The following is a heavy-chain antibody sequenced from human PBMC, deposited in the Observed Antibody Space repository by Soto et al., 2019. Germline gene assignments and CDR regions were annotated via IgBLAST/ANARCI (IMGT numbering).Heavy chain of an antibody. CDR3: ASGIQLWLRRINNGYSG. CDR1: GGTISSYD. V-gene: IGHV1-69*12. J-gene: IGHJ4*02. CDR2: IIPMFGTA. Sequence: QVQLVQSGAEVKKPESSVKVSCKAPGGTISSYDISWVRQAPGQGLEWMGGIIPMFGTANYAQRFQDRVTITADESTNTVYMELSSLRSEDTAVYFCASGIQLWLRRINNGYSGWAQGTLVTVSS. D-gene: IGHD5-18*01.